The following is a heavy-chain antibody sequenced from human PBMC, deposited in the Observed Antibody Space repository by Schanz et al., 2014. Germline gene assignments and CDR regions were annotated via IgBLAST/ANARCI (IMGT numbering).Heavy chain of an antibody. Sequence: QVQLVQSGAEVKKPGSSVKVSCTASGGTFSSYTISWMRQAPGQGLEWMGKIIPVLNIATYAQRFQGRVSITADTSTNTAYMELSSLTSDDTALYYCTRGGYSYALSAFDIWGQGTMVTVSS. J-gene: IGHJ3*02. CDR3: TRGGYSYALSAFDI. CDR2: IIPVLNIA. V-gene: IGHV1-69*02. CDR1: GGTFSSYT. D-gene: IGHD5-18*01.